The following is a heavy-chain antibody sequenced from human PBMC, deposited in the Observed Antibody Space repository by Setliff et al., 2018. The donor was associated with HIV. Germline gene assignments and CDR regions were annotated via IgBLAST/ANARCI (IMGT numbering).Heavy chain of an antibody. J-gene: IGHJ4*02. CDR2: MFYTGSA. CDR1: GGSISSSSYY. D-gene: IGHD6-19*01. V-gene: IGHV4-39*01. CDR3: ARQFRYPGIAVAGIDY. Sequence: SETLSLTCTVSGGSISSSSYYWGWIRQPPGKGLEWIGSMFYTGSAYYTPSLKSRVTISVDTSKNQFSLKLSSVTAADTAVYYCARQFRYPGIAVAGIDYWGQGTLVTVSS.